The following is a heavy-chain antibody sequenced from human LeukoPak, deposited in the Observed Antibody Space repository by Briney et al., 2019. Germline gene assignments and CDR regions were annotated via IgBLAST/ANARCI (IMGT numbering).Heavy chain of an antibody. CDR1: GGSFSGYY. Sequence: SETLSLTCAVYGGSFSGYYWSWIRQPPGKGLEWIGEINHSGSTNYNPSLKSRVTISVDTSKNQFSLKLSPVTAADTAVYYCARGHRRTTAESHWGQGTLVTVSS. CDR2: INHSGST. V-gene: IGHV4-34*01. D-gene: IGHD1-1*01. CDR3: ARGHRRTTAESH. J-gene: IGHJ4*02.